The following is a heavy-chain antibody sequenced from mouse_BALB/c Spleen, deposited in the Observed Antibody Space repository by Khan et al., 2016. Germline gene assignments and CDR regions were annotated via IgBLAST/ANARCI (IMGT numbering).Heavy chain of an antibody. V-gene: IGHV2-9-2*01. CDR2: IWTGGGT. J-gene: IGHJ4*01. Sequence: QVQLKESGPGLVAPSQSLSITCTVSGFSLTNYDISWIRQPPGKGLEWLGGIWTGGGTNYNSAFMSRMIISKDNSKSQVFLKMNSLQTDDTAIYYCAREGSGTTYGAIDYWGQGTSVTVSS. D-gene: IGHD1-1*01. CDR3: AREGSGTTYGAIDY. CDR1: GFSLTNYD.